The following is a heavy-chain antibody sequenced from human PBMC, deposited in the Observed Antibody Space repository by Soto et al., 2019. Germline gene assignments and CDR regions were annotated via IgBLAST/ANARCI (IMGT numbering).Heavy chain of an antibody. Sequence: QVQLQESGPGLVKPSGTLSLICAVSGDSIRSDKWWSWVRQPPGKGLEWIGEIYHSGSTKYNPSLKRRXTXSXXKSKNQFSLNVISVTDADTAVYYCARGETQQQRDYWGQGTLVTVSS. J-gene: IGHJ4*02. V-gene: IGHV4-4*02. CDR2: IYHSGST. CDR1: GDSIRSDKW. D-gene: IGHD6-13*01. CDR3: ARGETQQQRDY.